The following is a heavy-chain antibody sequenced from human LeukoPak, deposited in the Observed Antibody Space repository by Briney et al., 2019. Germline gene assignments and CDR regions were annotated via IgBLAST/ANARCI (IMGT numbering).Heavy chain of an antibody. CDR3: ARDLRGYSYYYGMDV. CDR1: GYTFTSYY. V-gene: IGHV1-46*01. Sequence: ASVKVSCKASGYTFTSYYMHWVRQAPGQGLEWMGIINPSGGSTSYAQKFQGRVTMTRDTSTSTVYMELSSLRSEDTAVYYCARDLRGYSYYYGMDVWGQGSTVTVSS. CDR2: INPSGGST. D-gene: IGHD5-12*01. J-gene: IGHJ6*02.